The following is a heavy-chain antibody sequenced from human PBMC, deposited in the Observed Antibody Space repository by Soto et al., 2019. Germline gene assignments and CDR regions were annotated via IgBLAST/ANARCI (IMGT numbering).Heavy chain of an antibody. CDR2: ISACNGNT. Sequence: QVQLVQSGGVVKKPGASVKVSCKASGYTFTSYGISWVRQAPGHGLEWMGWISACNGNTNYAQKLQGRVTMTTDTSTSTAYMELRSLRSDDTAVCYCAREEADGVFRWLRHFDYWGQGTLVTVSS. D-gene: IGHD5-12*01. J-gene: IGHJ4*02. CDR1: GYTFTSYG. V-gene: IGHV1-18*01. CDR3: AREEADGVFRWLRHFDY.